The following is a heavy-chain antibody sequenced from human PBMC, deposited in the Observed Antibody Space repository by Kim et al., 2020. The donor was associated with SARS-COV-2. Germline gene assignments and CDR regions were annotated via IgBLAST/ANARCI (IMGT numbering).Heavy chain of an antibody. CDR1: GGSISSYY. V-gene: IGHV4-59*01. J-gene: IGHJ6*02. CDR2: IYYSGST. D-gene: IGHD6-19*01. Sequence: SETLSLTCTVSGGSISSYYWSWIRQPPGKGLEWIGYIYYSGSTNYNPSLKSRVTISVDTSKNQFSLKLSSVTAADTAVYYCARGWVAVAGTGYYGMDVWGQGTTVTVSS. CDR3: ARGWVAVAGTGYYGMDV.